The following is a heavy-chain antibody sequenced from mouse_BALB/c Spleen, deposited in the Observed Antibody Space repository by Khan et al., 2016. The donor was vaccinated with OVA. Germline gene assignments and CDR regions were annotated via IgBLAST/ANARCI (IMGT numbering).Heavy chain of an antibody. CDR1: GFAFSSYW. D-gene: IGHD2-14*01. Sequence: QVQLQQSGAELVRPGSSVKISCKASGFAFSSYWMNWVKQRPEQGLEWIGQIYPGDGNTHYNGNFKGKATLTADKSYSTHYMQLSRLTSADSAVYFCAKLGYWLAYWGQGTLVTVSA. CDR2: IYPGDGNT. V-gene: IGHV1-80*01. J-gene: IGHJ3*01. CDR3: AKLGYWLAY.